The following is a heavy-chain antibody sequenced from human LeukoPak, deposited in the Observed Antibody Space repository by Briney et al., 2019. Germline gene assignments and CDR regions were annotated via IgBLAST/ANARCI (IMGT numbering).Heavy chain of an antibody. Sequence: SETLSLTCAVYGGSFSGYYWSWIRQPPGKGLEWIGEINHSGSTNYNPSLKSRVTISVDTSKNQFSLKLSSVTAADTAVYYCASHQGYSSGWCFWGYFDYWGQGTLVTVSS. V-gene: IGHV4-34*01. CDR1: GGSFSGYY. CDR3: ASHQGYSSGWCFWGYFDY. J-gene: IGHJ4*02. CDR2: INHSGST. D-gene: IGHD6-19*01.